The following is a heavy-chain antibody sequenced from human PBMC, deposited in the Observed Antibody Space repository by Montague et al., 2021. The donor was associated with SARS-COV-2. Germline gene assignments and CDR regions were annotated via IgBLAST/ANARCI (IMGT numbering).Heavy chain of an antibody. Sequence: SETLSLTCTVSGGSIRDNDYYWVWIPQPPGQGLEWIGNIYYSGNTYYTPSLQIRVSISVATSTNRFSLRLGSVTAADTAVYYCARAGDNKYNRRWYVAWYNYGVLDVWGQGSTVTVSS. D-gene: IGHD1-14*01. CDR2: IYYSGNT. V-gene: IGHV4-39*07. J-gene: IGHJ6*02. CDR1: GGSIRDNDYY. CDR3: ARAGDNKYNRRWYVAWYNYGVLDV.